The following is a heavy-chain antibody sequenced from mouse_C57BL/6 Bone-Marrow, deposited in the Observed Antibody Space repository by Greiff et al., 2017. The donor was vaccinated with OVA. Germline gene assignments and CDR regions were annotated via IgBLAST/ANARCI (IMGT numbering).Heavy chain of an antibody. CDR1: GYTFTDYY. CDR2: INPYNGGT. CDR3: ARGRMGWLLRAMDY. J-gene: IGHJ4*01. D-gene: IGHD2-3*01. Sequence: VQLQQSGPVLVKPGASVKMSCKASGYTFTDYYMNWVKQSHGKSLEWIGVINPYNGGTSYNQKFKGKATLTVDKSSSTAYMELNRLTSEDSAVYYSARGRMGWLLRAMDYWGQGTSVTVSS. V-gene: IGHV1-19*01.